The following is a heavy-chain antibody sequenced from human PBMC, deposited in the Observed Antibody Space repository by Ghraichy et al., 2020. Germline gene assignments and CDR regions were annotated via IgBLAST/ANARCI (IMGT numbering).Heavy chain of an antibody. CDR1: GGSISSSSDY. V-gene: IGHV4-39*07. Sequence: SETLSLTCTVSGGSISSSSDYWGWIRQPPGKGLEWIATIYYSGSTYYNPSLKSRVTISVDTSKNQFSLKVTSVTAADTAVYYCARQQLVWRNFDSWGQGTLVSVSS. CDR3: ARQQLVWRNFDS. J-gene: IGHJ4*02. CDR2: IYYSGST. D-gene: IGHD6-13*01.